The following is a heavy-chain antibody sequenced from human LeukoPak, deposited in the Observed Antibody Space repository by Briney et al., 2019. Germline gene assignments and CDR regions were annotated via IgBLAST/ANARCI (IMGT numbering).Heavy chain of an antibody. CDR1: GFTFSDYY. J-gene: IGHJ4*02. V-gene: IGHV3-11*01. Sequence: GGSLRLSCAASGFTFSDYYMSWIRQAPGKGLEWVSYISSSGSTIYYADSVKGRFTISRDNAKNSLYLQMNSLRAEDTALYYCAKPARGFGELSSSYYFDYWGQGTLVTVSS. D-gene: IGHD3-10*01. CDR2: ISSSGSTI. CDR3: AKPARGFGELSSSYYFDY.